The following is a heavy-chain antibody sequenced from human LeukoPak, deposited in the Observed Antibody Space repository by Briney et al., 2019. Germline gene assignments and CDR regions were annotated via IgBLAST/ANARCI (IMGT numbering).Heavy chain of an antibody. J-gene: IGHJ6*03. CDR2: ISSSSSTI. V-gene: IGHV3-48*01. CDR3: ARGVGGYYYYYYMDV. CDR1: GFTFSSYS. D-gene: IGHD3-16*01. Sequence: PGGSLRLSCAASGFTFSSYSMNWVRQAPGKGLEWVSYISSSSSTIYYADSVKGRFTISRDNAKNSLYLQMNSLRAEDTAVYYCARGVGGYYYYYYMDVWGKGTTVTVSS.